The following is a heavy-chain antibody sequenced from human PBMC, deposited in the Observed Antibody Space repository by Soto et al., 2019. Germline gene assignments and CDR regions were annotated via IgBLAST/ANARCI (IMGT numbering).Heavy chain of an antibody. CDR1: GYTFTSYA. CDR3: ARACSGGRCYSTGRHFDY. V-gene: IGHV1-3*01. CDR2: INAGNGNT. Sequence: ASVKVSCKASGYTFTSYAMHWVRQAPGQRLEWMGWINAGNGNTKYSQKFQGRVTITRDTSASTAYMELSSLRSEDTAVYYCARACSGGRCYSTGRHFDYWGQGTLVTVYS. D-gene: IGHD2-15*01. J-gene: IGHJ4*02.